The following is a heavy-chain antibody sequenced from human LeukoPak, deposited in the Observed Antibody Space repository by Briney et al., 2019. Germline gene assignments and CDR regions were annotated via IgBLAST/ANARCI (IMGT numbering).Heavy chain of an antibody. CDR3: ARASGSYQTFDY. CDR1: GFTFSDYY. D-gene: IGHD1-26*01. Sequence: GGSLRLSCAASGFTFSDYYMSWIRQAPGKGLEWVSYISGSSSTIYYADSVKGRFTISRDNAKNSLYLQMNSLRAEDTAVYYCARASGSYQTFDYWGQGTLVTVSS. V-gene: IGHV3-11*04. CDR2: ISGSSSTI. J-gene: IGHJ4*02.